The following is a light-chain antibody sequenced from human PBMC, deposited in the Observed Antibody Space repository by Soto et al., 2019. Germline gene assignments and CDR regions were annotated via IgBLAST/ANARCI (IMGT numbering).Light chain of an antibody. CDR1: QTISSW. V-gene: IGKV1-5*03. CDR2: KAS. CDR3: QQSFSTPPT. J-gene: IGKJ1*01. Sequence: QSPSTLSGSVGDRVTITCRASQTISSWLAWYQQKPGKAPKLLIYKASTLKSGVPSRFSGSGSGTDFTLTISSLQPEDFASYYCQQSFSTPPTFGQGTKV.